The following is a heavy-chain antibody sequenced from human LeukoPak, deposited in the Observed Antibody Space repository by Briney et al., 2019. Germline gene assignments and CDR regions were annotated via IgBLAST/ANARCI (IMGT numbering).Heavy chain of an antibody. V-gene: IGHV5-10-1*01. J-gene: IGHJ4*02. Sequence: GESLRISCKGSGYSFSNYWISWVRQMPGKGLQWMWRIDPSDSYTNYSPSFQGHVTISTDKSINTAYLQWSSLKASDTAMYYCARQIASIGYYEDYWGQGTLVTVYS. CDR1: GYSFSNYW. CDR3: ARQIASIGYYEDY. D-gene: IGHD3-3*01. CDR2: IDPSDSYT.